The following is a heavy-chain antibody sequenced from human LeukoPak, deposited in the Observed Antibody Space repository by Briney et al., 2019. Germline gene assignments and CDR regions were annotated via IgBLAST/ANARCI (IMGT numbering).Heavy chain of an antibody. Sequence: SETLSLTCAVSGGSISSSNWWSLVRQPPGKGLEWIGEIYHSGSTNYNPSLKSRVTISVDTSKNQFSLKLSSVTAADTAVYYCARVSAAGTVNWFDPWGQGTLVTVSS. D-gene: IGHD6-13*01. J-gene: IGHJ5*02. V-gene: IGHV4-4*02. CDR1: GGSISSSNW. CDR2: IYHSGST. CDR3: ARVSAAGTVNWFDP.